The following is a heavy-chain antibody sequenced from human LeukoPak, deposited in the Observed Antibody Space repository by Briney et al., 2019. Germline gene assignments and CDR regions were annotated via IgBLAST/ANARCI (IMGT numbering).Heavy chain of an antibody. CDR3: ARVAHYDFWSGYPYYYYYYMDV. CDR2: IRAYNDNT. D-gene: IGHD3-3*01. Sequence: ASVKVSCKASGYTFIGYYMRWVRQAPGQGLEWMGWIRAYNDNTNYAQKLQGRVTMTTDTSTSTAYMELRSLRSDDTAVYYCARVAHYDFWSGYPYYYYYYMDVWGKGTTVTVSS. CDR1: GYTFIGYY. J-gene: IGHJ6*03. V-gene: IGHV1-18*04.